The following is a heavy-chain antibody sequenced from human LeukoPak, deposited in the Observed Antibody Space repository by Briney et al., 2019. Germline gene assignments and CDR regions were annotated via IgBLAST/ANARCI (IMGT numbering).Heavy chain of an antibody. CDR1: GFTFSNYG. CDR3: AKTMGAIDHDY. Sequence: SGGSLRLSCAASGFTFSNYGMHWVRQAPGKGLEWVVVISHDGSNNNYADSVKGRFTISRDNSKNTLYLQMSSLRAEDTAVYYCAKTMGAIDHDYWGQGTLVTVSS. J-gene: IGHJ4*02. CDR2: ISHDGSNN. V-gene: IGHV3-30*18. D-gene: IGHD1-26*01.